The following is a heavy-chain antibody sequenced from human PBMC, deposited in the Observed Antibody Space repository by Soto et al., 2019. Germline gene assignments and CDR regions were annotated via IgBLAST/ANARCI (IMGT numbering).Heavy chain of an antibody. CDR1: GGTMSSIRSY. V-gene: IGHV4-39*01. J-gene: IGHJ6*02. D-gene: IGHD3-10*01. Sequence: PSDTLSLTCASSGGTMSSIRSYGGLIRQPPGKALEWIWNVYYSGSTYRNPSLKSRLTISADTSKNQFSLKLSSVTAADTAVYFCARQSEYYYGSGRAAPLYGMDVWGQGTTVTVSS. CDR2: VYYSGST. CDR3: ARQSEYYYGSGRAAPLYGMDV.